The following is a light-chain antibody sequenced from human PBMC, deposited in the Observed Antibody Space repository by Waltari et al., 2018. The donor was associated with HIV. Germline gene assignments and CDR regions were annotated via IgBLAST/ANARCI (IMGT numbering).Light chain of an antibody. Sequence: MMQSPDTLPVSPGEGVTLTCRASQIVYTNVAWYQQRPGQAPRLLIYGATNRAAGFPARFSGGGSGTEFTLTISSLQSEDFAVYFCHQYNNWPYTFGQGTKLDIK. J-gene: IGKJ2*01. CDR1: QIVYTN. CDR2: GAT. V-gene: IGKV3-15*01. CDR3: HQYNNWPYT.